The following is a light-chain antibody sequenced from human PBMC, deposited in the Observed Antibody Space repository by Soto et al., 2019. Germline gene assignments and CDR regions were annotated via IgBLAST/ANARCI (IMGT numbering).Light chain of an antibody. Sequence: QSALTQPASVSGSPGQSITISCTGTSSDVGSYNLVSWYQQHPGKAPKLMIYEVSKRPSGVSNRFSGSKSGNTASLTISGLQAEDEADYYCCSYAGSSTPYVFGTVTQLTVL. V-gene: IGLV2-23*02. J-gene: IGLJ1*01. CDR1: SSDVGSYNL. CDR3: CSYAGSSTPYV. CDR2: EVS.